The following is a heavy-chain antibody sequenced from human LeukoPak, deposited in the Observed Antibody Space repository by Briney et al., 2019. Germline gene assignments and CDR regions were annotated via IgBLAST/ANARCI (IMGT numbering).Heavy chain of an antibody. CDR1: GFTFSSYS. D-gene: IGHD3-3*01. V-gene: IGHV3-48*01. CDR3: AREKYDFWSGYPFDY. J-gene: IGHJ4*02. Sequence: PGGSLRLSCAASGFTFSSYSMNWVRQAPGKGLEWVSSISSSSSNINYADSVKGRVTISRDNAKNSLYLQMNSLRAEDTAVYYCAREKYDFWSGYPFDYWGQGTLVTVSA. CDR2: ISSSSSNI.